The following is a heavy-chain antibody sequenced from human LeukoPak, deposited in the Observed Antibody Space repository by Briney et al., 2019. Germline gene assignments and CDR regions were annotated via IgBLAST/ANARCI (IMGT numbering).Heavy chain of an antibody. CDR3: AKGEGSYGYYYYGMDV. CDR1: GFTFSSYG. V-gene: IGHV3-30*18. CDR2: ISYDGSNK. J-gene: IGHJ6*02. Sequence: GGSLRLSCAASGFTFSSYGMHWVRQAPGKGLEWVAVISYDGSNKYYADSVKGRFTISRDNSKNTLYLQMNSLGAEDTAVYYCAKGEGSYGYYYYGMDVWGQGTTVTVSS. D-gene: IGHD5-18*01.